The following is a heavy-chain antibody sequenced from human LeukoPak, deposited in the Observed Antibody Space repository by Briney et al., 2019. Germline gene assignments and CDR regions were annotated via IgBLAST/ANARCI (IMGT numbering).Heavy chain of an antibody. CDR1: GFTFSTYG. D-gene: IGHD3-10*01. CDR2: ISATSDST. Sequence: AGGSLRLSCAASGFTFSTYGMSWVRQAPGKGLERVSVISATSDSTYYADSVKGRFTIFRDNSKNTLYLQMNSLKGDDTAVYYCAKDSAFYYIDVWGKGTTVIISS. J-gene: IGHJ6*03. CDR3: AKDSAFYYIDV. V-gene: IGHV3-23*01.